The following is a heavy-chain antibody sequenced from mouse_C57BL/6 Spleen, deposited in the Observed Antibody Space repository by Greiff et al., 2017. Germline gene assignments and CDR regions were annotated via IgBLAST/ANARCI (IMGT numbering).Heavy chain of an antibody. CDR1: GYTFTSYW. D-gene: IGHD2-3*01. Sequence: QVQLQQPGAELVKPGASVKLSCKASGYTFTSYWMHWVKQRPGQGLEWTGMIHPNSGSTNYNEKFKSKATLTVDKSSSTAYMQLSSLTSEDSAVYYCAREDDGYSFAYWGQGTLVTVSA. CDR2: IHPNSGST. CDR3: AREDDGYSFAY. J-gene: IGHJ3*01. V-gene: IGHV1-64*01.